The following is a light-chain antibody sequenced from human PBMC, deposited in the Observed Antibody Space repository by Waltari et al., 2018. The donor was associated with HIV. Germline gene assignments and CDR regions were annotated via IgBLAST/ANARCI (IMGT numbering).Light chain of an antibody. J-gene: IGKJ2*01. V-gene: IGKV3-15*01. CDR1: QGVSSN. CDR3: QQYNNWPPRYT. Sequence: IVMTQSPATLSVSPGERATLSCKASQGVSSNLAWYQQKPGQAPRLLIYGASTRATGIPARFSGSGSGTEFTLTISSLQSEDFAVYYCQQYNNWPPRYTVGQGTKLEIK. CDR2: GAS.